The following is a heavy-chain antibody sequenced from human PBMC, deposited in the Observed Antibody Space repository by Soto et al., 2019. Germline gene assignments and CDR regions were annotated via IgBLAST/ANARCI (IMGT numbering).Heavy chain of an antibody. CDR2: INRNGNEK. V-gene: IGHV3-7*01. J-gene: IGHJ4*02. D-gene: IGHD6-13*01. Sequence: VQLVESGGGLVQPGGSLRLSCAASGFTFSNYWMSWVRQAPGKGLEWVANINRNGNEKYYVDSVEGRFTISRDNAKNSLYLQVNSLRVEDTAVYFCARAASVGTVDYWGQGTLVTVSS. CDR1: GFTFSNYW. CDR3: ARAASVGTVDY.